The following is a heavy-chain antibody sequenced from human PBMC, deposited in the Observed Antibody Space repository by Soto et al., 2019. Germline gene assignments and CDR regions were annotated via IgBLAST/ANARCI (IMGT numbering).Heavy chain of an antibody. Sequence: GESLKISCAASGFTFSSYWMSWVRQAPGKGLEWVANIKQDGSEKYYVDSVKGRFTISRDNAKNSLYLQMNSLRAEDTAVYYCARHPLIAALSELSFDYWGQGTLVTVSS. CDR3: ARHPLIAALSELSFDY. V-gene: IGHV3-7*01. J-gene: IGHJ4*02. CDR1: GFTFSSYW. CDR2: IKQDGSEK. D-gene: IGHD6-6*01.